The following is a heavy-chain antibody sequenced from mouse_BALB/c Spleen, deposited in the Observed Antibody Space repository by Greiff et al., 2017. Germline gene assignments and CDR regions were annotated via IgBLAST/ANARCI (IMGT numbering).Heavy chain of an antibody. J-gene: IGHJ2*01. CDR3: ARLTTATADY. V-gene: IGHV1-4*02. D-gene: IGHD1-2*01. CDR2: INPSSGYT. Sequence: VQLQQSAAELARPGASVKMSCKASGYTFTSYTMHWVKQRPGQGLEWIGYINPSSGYTEYNQKFKDKTTLTADKSSSTAYMQLSSLTSEDSAVYYCARLTTATADYWGQGTTLTVSS. CDR1: GYTFTSYT.